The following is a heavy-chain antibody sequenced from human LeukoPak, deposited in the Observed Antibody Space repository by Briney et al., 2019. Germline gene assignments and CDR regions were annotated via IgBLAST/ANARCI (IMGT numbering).Heavy chain of an antibody. Sequence: SETLSLTCTVSGGSISSSSYYWGWIRQPPGKGLEWIGSIYYSGSTYYNPSLKSRVTISVDTSKNQFSLKLSSVTAAHTAVYYCASLEGGQWLVGVFDYWGQGTLVTVSS. V-gene: IGHV4-39*01. J-gene: IGHJ4*02. CDR3: ASLEGGQWLVGVFDY. D-gene: IGHD6-19*01. CDR1: GGSISSSSYY. CDR2: IYYSGST.